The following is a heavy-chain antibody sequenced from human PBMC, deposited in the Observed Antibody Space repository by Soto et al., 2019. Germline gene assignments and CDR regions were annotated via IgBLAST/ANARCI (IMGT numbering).Heavy chain of an antibody. J-gene: IGHJ4*02. Sequence: SSETLSLTCTVSGGSVNTAPYHWSWIRQSPRNGLEWIGNIYYTGSTNYNPSFESRVAISLDTSNNQFSLRLTSLTAADTAVYFCARDHHSYYDTSGYYPYLDFWGQGTLVTVSS. CDR3: ARDHHSYYDTSGYYPYLDF. CDR2: IYYTGST. D-gene: IGHD3-22*01. V-gene: IGHV4-61*01. CDR1: GGSVNTAPYH.